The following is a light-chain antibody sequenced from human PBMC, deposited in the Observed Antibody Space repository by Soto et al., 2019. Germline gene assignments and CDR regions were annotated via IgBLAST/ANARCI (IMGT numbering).Light chain of an antibody. CDR1: QSISSW. J-gene: IGKJ1*01. CDR3: QYYNNYCWT. V-gene: IGKV1-5*03. Sequence: DIQLTQSPSTLSASVGDRVTITCRASQSISSWLAWYQQEPGKAPKFLIYKTSNLDSGVPSRFSGSGSGTEFTLTISSLQPDDFATYYCQYYNNYCWTFGQGTKVEIK. CDR2: KTS.